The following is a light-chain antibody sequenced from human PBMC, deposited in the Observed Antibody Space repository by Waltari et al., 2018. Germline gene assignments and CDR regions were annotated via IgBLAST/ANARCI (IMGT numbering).Light chain of an antibody. Sequence: AIRMTQSPSSFSASTGDRVTITCRASQGISSYFAWYQQKPGNAPKLLIYAASTLQSGVPSRFSGSGSGTDFALTISCLQSEDFATYFCQQYYSYPYTFGQGTKLEIK. J-gene: IGKJ2*01. CDR3: QQYYSYPYT. CDR1: QGISSY. CDR2: AAS. V-gene: IGKV1-8*01.